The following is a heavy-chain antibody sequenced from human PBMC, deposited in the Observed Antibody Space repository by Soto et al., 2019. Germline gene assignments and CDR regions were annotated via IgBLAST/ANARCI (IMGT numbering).Heavy chain of an antibody. V-gene: IGHV3-30-3*01. CDR1: GFTFSSYT. D-gene: IGHD6-13*01. J-gene: IGHJ5*02. Sequence: GGSLRLSCAASGFTFSSYTFHWVRQAPGKGLEWVAVISYDGSDKSYADSVKGRFTISRDNSKNTLYLQMNSLRAEDTAVYFCARDGVRNIAAVGSWFDPWGQGTMVTVPS. CDR2: ISYDGSDK. CDR3: ARDGVRNIAAVGSWFDP.